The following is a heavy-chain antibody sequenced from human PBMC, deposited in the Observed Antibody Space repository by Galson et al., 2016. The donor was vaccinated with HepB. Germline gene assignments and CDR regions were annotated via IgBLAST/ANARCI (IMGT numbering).Heavy chain of an antibody. CDR1: GFSLTNARMG. V-gene: IGHV2-26*01. J-gene: IGHJ4*02. Sequence: PALVKPTQTLTLTCTVSGFSLTNARMGVSWIRQPPGKALEWLAHIFPNDEKFYSSSLKSRLTISKDISKSQVVLTMTNMAPVDTATYFCARLERELVVGFDYWGQGFLVTVSS. D-gene: IGHD3-10*01. CDR2: IFPNDEK. CDR3: ARLERELVVGFDY.